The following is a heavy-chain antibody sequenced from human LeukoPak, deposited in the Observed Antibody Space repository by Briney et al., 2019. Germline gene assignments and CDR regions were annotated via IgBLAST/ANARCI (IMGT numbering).Heavy chain of an antibody. CDR1: GGSIRSSY. Sequence: SETLSLTCTVSGGSIRSSYWSWIRQPPGKGLEWIGYIYYSGSTNYSPSLKSRVTISVDTSKNQFSLKLSSVTAADTAVYYCARALKTGTAAFDYWGQGTLVTVSS. CDR3: ARALKTGTAAFDY. V-gene: IGHV4-59*08. CDR2: IYYSGST. J-gene: IGHJ4*02. D-gene: IGHD1-1*01.